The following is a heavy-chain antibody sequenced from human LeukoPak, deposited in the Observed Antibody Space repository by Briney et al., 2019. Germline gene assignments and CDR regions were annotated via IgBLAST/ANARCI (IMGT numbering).Heavy chain of an antibody. Sequence: GGSLRLSCAASGFTFSSYAMSWVRQAPGKGLEWVSAISGSGGSTYYADSVKGRFTISRDNPKNTLYLQMNSLRAEDTAVYYCANFLQNISEDGYWGQGTLVTVSS. CDR2: ISGSGGST. CDR3: ANFLQNISEDGY. CDR1: GFTFSSYA. V-gene: IGHV3-23*01. J-gene: IGHJ4*02. D-gene: IGHD1/OR15-1a*01.